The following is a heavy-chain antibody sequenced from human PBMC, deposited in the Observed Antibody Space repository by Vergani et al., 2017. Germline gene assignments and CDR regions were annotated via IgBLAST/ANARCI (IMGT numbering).Heavy chain of an antibody. CDR1: GFTFNHYA. J-gene: IGHJ6*02. CDR3: AKANPRNSGYDYFCYEHAIDV. Sequence: EVQLLESGGDLVQPGGSLRLSCAASGFTFNHYAMNWVRQAPGKGLEWVSGISGSGGRTYYAGSVKGRFTISRDSSKNTLYLQMNSLSSGDTAVYYCAKANPRNSGYDYFCYEHAIDVWGQGTTVTVSS. CDR2: ISGSGGRT. V-gene: IGHV3-23*01. D-gene: IGHD5-12*01.